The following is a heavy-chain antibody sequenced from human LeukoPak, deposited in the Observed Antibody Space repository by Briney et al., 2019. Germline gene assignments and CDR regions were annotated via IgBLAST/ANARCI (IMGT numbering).Heavy chain of an antibody. CDR3: ARGWYVLTFFDY. CDR2: INHSGST. CDR1: GGSNSSGGYY. J-gene: IGHJ4*02. V-gene: IGHV4-39*07. Sequence: SETLSLTCTVSGGSNSSGGYYWSWIRQPPGKGLEWIGEINHSGSTNYNPSLKSRVTISVDTSKNQFSLKLSSVTAADTAVYYCARGWYVLTFFDYWGQGTLVTVSS. D-gene: IGHD2-15*01.